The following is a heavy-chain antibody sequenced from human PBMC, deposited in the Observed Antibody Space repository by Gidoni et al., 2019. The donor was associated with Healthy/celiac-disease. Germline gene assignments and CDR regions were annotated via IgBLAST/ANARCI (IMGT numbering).Heavy chain of an antibody. V-gene: IGHV1-69*06. CDR1: GGTFSSYA. J-gene: IGHJ2*01. CDR3: ARTTYYDILTEDWYFDL. Sequence: QVQLVQSGAEEKKHGSSVKVSCNASGGTFSSYAISWVRHAPGQGLEWMGGIIPIFGTANYAQKFHGRVTITADKSTSTAYMELSSLRSEDTAVYYCARTTYYDILTEDWYFDLWGRGTLVTVSS. D-gene: IGHD3-9*01. CDR2: IIPIFGTA.